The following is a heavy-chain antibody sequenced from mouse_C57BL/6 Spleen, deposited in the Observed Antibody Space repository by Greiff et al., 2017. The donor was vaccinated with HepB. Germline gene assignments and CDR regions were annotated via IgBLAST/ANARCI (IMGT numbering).Heavy chain of an antibody. CDR1: GYSITSGYY. Sequence: ESGPGLVKPSQSLSLTCSVTGYSITSGYYWNWIRQFPGNKLEWMGYISYDGSNNYNPSLKNRISITRDTSKNQFFLKLNSVTTEDTATYYCARGIYGSSVFAYWGQGTLVTVSA. CDR2: ISYDGSN. CDR3: ARGIYGSSVFAY. J-gene: IGHJ3*01. D-gene: IGHD1-1*01. V-gene: IGHV3-6*01.